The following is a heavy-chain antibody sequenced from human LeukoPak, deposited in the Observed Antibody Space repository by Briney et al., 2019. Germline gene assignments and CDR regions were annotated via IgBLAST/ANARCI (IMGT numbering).Heavy chain of an antibody. Sequence: PGGSLRLSCAASGFTFSSYGMHWVRQAPGKGLEWVAVISYDGSNKYYADSVKGRFTISRDNSKNTLYLQMNSLRAEDTAVYYCAKDGGSSGIDYWGQGTLVTVSS. D-gene: IGHD6-19*01. CDR1: GFTFSSYG. CDR3: AKDGGSSGIDY. V-gene: IGHV3-30*18. J-gene: IGHJ4*02. CDR2: ISYDGSNK.